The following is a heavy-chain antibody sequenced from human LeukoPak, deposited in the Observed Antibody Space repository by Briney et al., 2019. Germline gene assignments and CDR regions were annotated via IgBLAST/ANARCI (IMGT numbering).Heavy chain of an antibody. CDR3: ARDLPSYYFGSGNIFDP. J-gene: IGHJ5*02. Sequence: SETLSLTCTVSGGSLSNYYWSWIRHPAAKGLEWIGRIYNAGRTNYNASLTSRVTMSVDTSNNQFSLQLSSVTAADTAVYYCARDLPSYYFGSGNIFDPWGQGILVTVSS. CDR2: IYNAGRT. CDR1: GGSLSNYY. V-gene: IGHV4-4*07. D-gene: IGHD3-10*01.